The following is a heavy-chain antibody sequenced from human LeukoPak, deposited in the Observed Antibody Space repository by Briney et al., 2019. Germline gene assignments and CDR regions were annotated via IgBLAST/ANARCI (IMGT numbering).Heavy chain of an antibody. CDR2: IHHSGRS. V-gene: IGHV4-31*03. D-gene: IGHD3-10*01. J-gene: IGHJ4*02. CDR3: ARGGNRFGGFYFDY. Sequence: SETLSLTCTVSADSLSSGGHYWAWIRQFPGKGLESIGFIHHSGRSRHNPSLKDRVAISVDTSRKQFALKLSFVTAADTAMYYCARGGNRFGGFYFDYWGQGIQVIVSS. CDR1: ADSLSSGGHY.